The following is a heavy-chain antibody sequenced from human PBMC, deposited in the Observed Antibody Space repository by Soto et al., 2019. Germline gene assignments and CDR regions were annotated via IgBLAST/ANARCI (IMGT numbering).Heavy chain of an antibody. CDR1: GFTFDDYA. V-gene: IGHV3-9*01. Sequence: LRLSCAASGFTFDDYAMHWVRQAPGKGLEWVSGISWNSGSIGYADSVKGRFTISRDNAKNSLYLQMNSLRAEDTALYYCAKGPIVATIDDAFDVWGQGTMVTVSS. CDR2: ISWNSGSI. J-gene: IGHJ3*01. D-gene: IGHD5-12*01. CDR3: AKGPIVATIDDAFDV.